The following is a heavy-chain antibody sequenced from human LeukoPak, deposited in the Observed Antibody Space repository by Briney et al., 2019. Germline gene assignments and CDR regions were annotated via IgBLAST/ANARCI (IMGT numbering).Heavy chain of an antibody. V-gene: IGHV3-33*06. Sequence: QSGGSLRLFCAASGFTFSSYGMHWVRQAPGKGLEWVAVIWYDGSNKYYADSVKGRFTISRDNSKNTLYLQMNRLRAEDTAVYYCAKEGVYSSSSKGIAVAGTDYWGQGTLVTVSS. CDR1: GFTFSSYG. CDR2: IWYDGSNK. D-gene: IGHD6-19*01. J-gene: IGHJ4*02. CDR3: AKEGVYSSSSKGIAVAGTDY.